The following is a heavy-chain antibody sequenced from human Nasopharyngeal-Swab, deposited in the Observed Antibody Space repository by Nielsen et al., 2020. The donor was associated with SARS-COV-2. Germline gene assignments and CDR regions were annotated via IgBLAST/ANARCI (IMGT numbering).Heavy chain of an antibody. CDR2: IYYGGNT. CDR3: AKGENNWFDP. Sequence: SETLSLTCTVSGGSTRSYSWSWIRLPPGKGPEWIGYIYYGGNTHYNPSLKSRVTISIDTSKNQFSLELSSVTAADTAIYYCAKGENNWFDPWGQGTLVSVSS. CDR1: GGSTRSYS. D-gene: IGHD1-26*01. V-gene: IGHV4-59*01. J-gene: IGHJ5*02.